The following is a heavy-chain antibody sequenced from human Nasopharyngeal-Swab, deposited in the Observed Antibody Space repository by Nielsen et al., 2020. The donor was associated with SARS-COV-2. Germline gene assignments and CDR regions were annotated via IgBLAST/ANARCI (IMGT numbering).Heavy chain of an antibody. D-gene: IGHD2-15*01. CDR1: GFTFSGYA. Sequence: GESLKISCAASGFTFSGYAMSWVRQAPGKGLEWVSAIGGTGGSTYYADSVKGQFTISRDNSKNTLYLQMNSLRAEDTAVYYCAKDRGRSGGSCYVHWYFDLWGRGTLVTVSS. V-gene: IGHV3-23*01. J-gene: IGHJ2*01. CDR2: IGGTGGST. CDR3: AKDRGRSGGSCYVHWYFDL.